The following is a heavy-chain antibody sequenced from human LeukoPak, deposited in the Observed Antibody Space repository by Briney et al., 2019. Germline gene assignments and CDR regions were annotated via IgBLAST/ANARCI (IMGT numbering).Heavy chain of an antibody. CDR2: IIPIFGTA. J-gene: IGHJ5*02. D-gene: IGHD3-10*01. CDR3: ARGDITMVRGVIIPSRFDP. V-gene: IGHV1-69*06. Sequence: SVKVSCMASVGTFSSYAISWVRQAPGQGLEWMGGIIPIFGTANYAQKFQGRVTITADKSTSTAYMELSSLRSEDTAVYYCARGDITMVRGVIIPSRFDPWGQGTLVTVSS. CDR1: VGTFSSYA.